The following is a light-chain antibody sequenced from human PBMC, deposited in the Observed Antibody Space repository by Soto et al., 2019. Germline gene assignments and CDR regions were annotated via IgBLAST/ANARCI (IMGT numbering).Light chain of an antibody. CDR2: DTN. CDR1: NSNVGNNF. Sequence: QSVLTQPPSVSAAPGQRVTISCSGNNSNVGNNFVSWYQQFPGTAPKLLIYDTNKRPSGIPDRFSGSKTGTSATLGITGPQTGDEADYYCETWDSGLSAGLFGGGTKLTVL. V-gene: IGLV1-51*01. J-gene: IGLJ2*01. CDR3: ETWDSGLSAGL.